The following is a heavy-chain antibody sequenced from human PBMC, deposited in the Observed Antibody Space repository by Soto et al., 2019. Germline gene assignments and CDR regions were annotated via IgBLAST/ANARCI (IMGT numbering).Heavy chain of an antibody. Sequence: QVQLVESGGGLVKPGGSLRLSCAASGFTFSDYYMSWIRQAPGKGLEWVSYISSSSSYTNYADSVKGRFTISRDNAKNSLYLQMNSLRAEDTAVYYCARAYYDSSGYYEGGDYWGQGTLVTVSS. J-gene: IGHJ4*02. CDR1: GFTFSDYY. CDR3: ARAYYDSSGYYEGGDY. CDR2: ISSSSSYT. D-gene: IGHD3-22*01. V-gene: IGHV3-11*06.